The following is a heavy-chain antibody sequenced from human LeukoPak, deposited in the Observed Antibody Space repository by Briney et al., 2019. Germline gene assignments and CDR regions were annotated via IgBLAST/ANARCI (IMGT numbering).Heavy chain of an antibody. CDR3: ARDAYQYSSGWFFDY. V-gene: IGHV3-48*01. J-gene: IGHJ4*02. D-gene: IGHD6-19*01. Sequence: PGGSLRLSCAASGFTFSTYTMDWVRQAPGKGLEWVSYISSSGTTIYYADSVKSRFTISRDNAKNSLYLQMNSLRAEDTAVYYCARDAYQYSSGWFFDYWGQGTLVTVSS. CDR2: ISSSGTTI. CDR1: GFTFSTYT.